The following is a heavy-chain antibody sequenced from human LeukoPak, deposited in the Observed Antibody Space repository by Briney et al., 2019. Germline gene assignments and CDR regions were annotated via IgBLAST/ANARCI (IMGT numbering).Heavy chain of an antibody. CDR2: ISGGTT. J-gene: IGHJ4*02. CDR3: SRGSGWLSVY. Sequence: GRSLRLSCTASGFTFGDYLKSCFRQAPGKGLEWIGFISGGTTEYAASVKGRFTISRDDSTSIAYLQMNSLTTEDTAVYYCSRGSGWLSVYWGQGTLVTVSS. CDR1: GFTFGDYL. D-gene: IGHD6-19*01. V-gene: IGHV3-49*03.